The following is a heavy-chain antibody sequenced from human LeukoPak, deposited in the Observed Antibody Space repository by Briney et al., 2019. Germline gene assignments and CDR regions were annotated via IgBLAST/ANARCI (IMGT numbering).Heavy chain of an antibody. CDR2: VHNSGST. V-gene: IGHV4-59*03. CDR1: GGSFSKYF. D-gene: IGHD3-16*01. J-gene: IGHJ4*02. Sequence: PSETLSLTCTVSGGSFSKYFRGWIRQPPGRGLEWIGYVHNSGSTTYNPSLKSRGTIVLDTSRNQFSLRLSSVTAADTAVYYCTQGAGWLIDYWGQGILVSAPS. CDR3: TQGAGWLIDY.